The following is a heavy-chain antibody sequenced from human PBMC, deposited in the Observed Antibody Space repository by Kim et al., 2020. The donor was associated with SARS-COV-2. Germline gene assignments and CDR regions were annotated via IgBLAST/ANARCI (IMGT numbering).Heavy chain of an antibody. Sequence: SETLSLTCAVYGGSFSGYYWSWIRQPPGKGLEWIGEINHSGSTNYNPSLKSRVTISVDTSKNQFSLKLSSVTAADTAVYYCARGFHRGIVGARRAAFDIWGQGTMVTVSS. J-gene: IGHJ3*02. CDR3: ARGFHRGIVGARRAAFDI. V-gene: IGHV4-34*01. CDR2: INHSGST. CDR1: GGSFSGYY. D-gene: IGHD1-26*01.